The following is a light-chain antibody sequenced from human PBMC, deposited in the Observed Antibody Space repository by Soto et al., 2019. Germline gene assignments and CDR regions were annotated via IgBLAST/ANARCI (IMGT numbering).Light chain of an antibody. V-gene: IGKV3-11*01. Sequence: EIVLTQSPATLSLSPGARATLSCRATQSVTSYLAWYPQKPGQAPRLLIYDASNRATGIPARFSGSGSGTDFTLTISSTEPEDFAVYYCQQRSNWPLTFGGGTKVEIK. J-gene: IGKJ4*01. CDR3: QQRSNWPLT. CDR2: DAS. CDR1: QSVTSY.